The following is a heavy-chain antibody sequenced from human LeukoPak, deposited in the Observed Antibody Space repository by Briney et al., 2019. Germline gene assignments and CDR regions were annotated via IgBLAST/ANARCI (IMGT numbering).Heavy chain of an antibody. V-gene: IGHV3-23*01. J-gene: IGHJ4*02. Sequence: PGGSLRLSCAASGFSLSSYGMSWVRQAPGKGLEWVSAISNSGISTYFADSVKGRFTISRDNSKNTLYLQMNSLRAEDTAVYYCAKDYRDGYLFGGQGTLVTVSS. CDR1: GFSLSSYG. D-gene: IGHD5-24*01. CDR2: ISNSGIST. CDR3: AKDYRDGYLF.